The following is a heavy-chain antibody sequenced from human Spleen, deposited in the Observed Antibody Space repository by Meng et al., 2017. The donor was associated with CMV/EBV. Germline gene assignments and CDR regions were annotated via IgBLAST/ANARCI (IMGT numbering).Heavy chain of an antibody. V-gene: IGHV3-21*03. CDR2: ISSSSSYI. J-gene: IGHJ5*02. CDR1: GFTFSSYS. D-gene: IGHD3-9*01. Sequence: GESLKISCAASGFTFSSYSMNWVRQAPGKGLEWVSSISSSSSYIYYADSVKGRFTISRDNAKNSLYLQMNSLRAEDTALYYCTTVGDILTGAWGQGTLVTVSS. CDR3: TTVGDILTGA.